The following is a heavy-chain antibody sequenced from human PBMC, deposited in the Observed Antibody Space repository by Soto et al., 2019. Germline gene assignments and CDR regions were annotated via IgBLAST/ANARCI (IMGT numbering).Heavy chain of an antibody. Sequence: SVKVSCKTSGDTFSTFAIYWVRQAPGHGLEWMGGIIPVYNSPNYTPSFQGRATITADESATTAYMELSSLTSADTAIYYCARDSVAFKWNDRIDYWGQGALVTVSS. J-gene: IGHJ4*02. CDR2: IIPVYNSP. CDR1: GDTFSTFA. V-gene: IGHV1-69*13. D-gene: IGHD1-1*01. CDR3: ARDSVAFKWNDRIDY.